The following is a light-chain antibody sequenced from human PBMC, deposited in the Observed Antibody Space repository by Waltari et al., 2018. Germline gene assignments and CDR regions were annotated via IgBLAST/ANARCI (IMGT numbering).Light chain of an antibody. Sequence: AIQLTQSPSSLSASVGDRVTITCRASQGIRNDLGWYQQKPGKAPKLLIYSASSLQSGVPSRFSGSGSGTDFTLTISSLQPEDFATYYCLQDYNYPLTFGGGTKVEIK. CDR1: QGIRND. V-gene: IGKV1-6*01. CDR3: LQDYNYPLT. J-gene: IGKJ4*01. CDR2: SAS.